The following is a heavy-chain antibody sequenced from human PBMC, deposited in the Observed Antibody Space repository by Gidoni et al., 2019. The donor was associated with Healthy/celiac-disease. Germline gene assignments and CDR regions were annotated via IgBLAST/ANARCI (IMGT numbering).Heavy chain of an antibody. CDR2: IKSKTDGGTT. D-gene: IGHD2-15*01. J-gene: IGHJ6*03. CDR3: TTDVYCSGGSCYWDYYYYMDV. Sequence: EVQLVESGGGLVKPGGSLRLSCAASGFTFSNAWMSWVRQAPGKGLAWVGRIKSKTDGGTTDYAAPVKGRFTISRDDSKNTLYLQMNSLKTEDTAVYYCTTDVYCSGGSCYWDYYYYMDVWGKGTTVTVSS. V-gene: IGHV3-15*01. CDR1: GFTFSNAW.